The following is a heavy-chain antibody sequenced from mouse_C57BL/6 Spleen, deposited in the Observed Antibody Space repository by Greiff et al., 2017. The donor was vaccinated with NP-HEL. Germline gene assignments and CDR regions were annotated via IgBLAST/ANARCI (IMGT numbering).Heavy chain of an antibody. CDR3: AREGGTGTGFAY. V-gene: IGHV1-64*01. CDR1: GYTFTSYW. CDR2: IHPNSGST. J-gene: IGHJ3*01. Sequence: QVQLQQPGAELVKPGASVKLSCKASGYTFTSYWMHWVKQRPGQGLEWIGMIHPNSGSTNYNEKFKSKATLTVDKSSSTAYMQLSSLTSEDSAVYYCAREGGTGTGFAYWGQGTLVTVSA. D-gene: IGHD4-1*01.